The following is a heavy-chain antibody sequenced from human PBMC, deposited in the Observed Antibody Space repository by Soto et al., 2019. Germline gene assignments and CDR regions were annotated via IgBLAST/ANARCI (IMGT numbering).Heavy chain of an antibody. D-gene: IGHD4-4*01. V-gene: IGHV3-9*01. J-gene: IGHJ4*02. Sequence: GGSLRLSCTASGLTFENYAMHWVRQAPGKGLEWVSGISWNRGTIGYADSVRGRFTISRDNAKNSLYLQMDSLRPEDTALYYCAKDKLYSNFEYYFDYWGQGTLVTVSS. CDR3: AKDKLYSNFEYYFDY. CDR1: GLTFENYA. CDR2: ISWNRGTI.